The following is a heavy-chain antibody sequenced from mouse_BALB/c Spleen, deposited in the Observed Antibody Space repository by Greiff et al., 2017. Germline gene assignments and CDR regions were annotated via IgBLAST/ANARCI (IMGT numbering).Heavy chain of an antibody. J-gene: IGHJ2*01. V-gene: IGHV1-5*01. CDR1: GYTFTSYW. CDR3: TEALYYGSSPFDD. D-gene: IGHD1-1*01. CDR2: IYPGNSDT. Sequence: EVQLQQSGTVLARPGASVKMSCKASGYTFTSYWMHWVKQRPGQGLEWIGAIYPGNSDTSYNQKFKGKAKLTAVTSTSTAYMELSSLTNEDSAVYYCTEALYYGSSPFDDWGQGTTLTVSS.